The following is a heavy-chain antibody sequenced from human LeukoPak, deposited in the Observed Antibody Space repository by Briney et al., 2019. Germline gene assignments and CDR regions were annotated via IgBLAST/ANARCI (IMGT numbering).Heavy chain of an antibody. J-gene: IGHJ4*02. V-gene: IGHV3-74*01. CDR2: INRDGSIT. CDR1: GFIFSTYW. CDR3: AREAGSAFDY. D-gene: IGHD6-19*01. Sequence: GGSLRLSCAASGFIFSTYWMHWVRQGPGKGRVWVSRINRDGSITTYADSVKGRFTISRDNAKNTLYLQMNSLRAEDTAVYFCAREAGSAFDYWGQGTLVTVSS.